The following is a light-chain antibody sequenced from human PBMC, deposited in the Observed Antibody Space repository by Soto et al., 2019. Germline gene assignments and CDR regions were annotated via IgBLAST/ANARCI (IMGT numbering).Light chain of an antibody. V-gene: IGKV3-20*01. CDR1: QSVTRSF. J-gene: IGKJ3*01. CDR2: GAS. Sequence: EIVLTQSPGTLSLSPGERVTLSCRASQSVTRSFLAWYQQKPGQAPRLLIYGASSRATGIPDRFSGSGSGTDFTLTISRLEPKDYAVYSCHQYGSSPQAFGPGTKVDIK. CDR3: HQYGSSPQA.